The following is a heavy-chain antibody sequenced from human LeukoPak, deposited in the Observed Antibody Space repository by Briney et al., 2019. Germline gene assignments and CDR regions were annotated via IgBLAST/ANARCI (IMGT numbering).Heavy chain of an antibody. J-gene: IGHJ4*02. CDR3: ARDYRFAFDN. Sequence: KPGGSLRLSCAASGFIFSDYSMNWVRQAPGKGLEWISYVGIDSGNTKYADSVKGRFTISGDNAKKSLYLQMNSLRVEHTAVYYCARDYRFAFDNWGQGTLVTVSS. V-gene: IGHV3-21*05. CDR2: VGIDSGNT. CDR1: GFIFSDYS.